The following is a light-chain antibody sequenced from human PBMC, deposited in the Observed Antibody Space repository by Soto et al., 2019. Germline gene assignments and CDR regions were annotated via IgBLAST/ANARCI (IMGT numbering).Light chain of an antibody. CDR1: QSVSNNY. CDR3: QQYGSSGT. V-gene: IGKV3-20*01. CDR2: GAS. J-gene: IGKJ1*01. Sequence: EMVLAQSPDTLSLSPGERATLACGASQSVSNNYLAWYQQQPGQAPRLLIYGASNRATGIPDRFSGSGSGTDFTLTISRLEPEDFAVYYCQQYGSSGTFGQGTKVDIK.